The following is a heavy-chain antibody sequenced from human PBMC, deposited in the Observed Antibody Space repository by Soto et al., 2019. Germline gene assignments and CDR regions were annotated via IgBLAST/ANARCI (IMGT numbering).Heavy chain of an antibody. Sequence: EVQLVESGGGLVQPGGSLRLSCVVSGLTFSNYWMSWVRQAPGKGLEWVANINQDGSESYYVDSVKGRFTISRDYAKNSLYLQMTTLRAEDTAVYYCALPARDCSSRGCANWGQGTLVTVSS. V-gene: IGHV3-7*01. CDR3: ALPARDCSSRGCAN. J-gene: IGHJ4*02. CDR2: INQDGSES. CDR1: GLTFSNYW. D-gene: IGHD2-2*01.